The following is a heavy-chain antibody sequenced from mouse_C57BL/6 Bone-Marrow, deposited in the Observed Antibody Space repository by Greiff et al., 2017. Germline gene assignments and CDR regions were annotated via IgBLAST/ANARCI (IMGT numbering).Heavy chain of an antibody. V-gene: IGHV1-47*01. J-gene: IGHJ2*01. CDR1: GYTFTTYP. D-gene: IGHD2-1*01. Sequence: VKLQESGAELVKPGASVMMSCKASGYTFTTYPIEWMKQNHGKSLAWIGNFHPYNDDNMSNETSMVKATLTVEKSSSTVYLELSRLTSDNSAVYYCARGGNYGGYYFDYWGQGTTLTVSS. CDR2: FHPYNDDN. CDR3: ARGGNYGGYYFDY.